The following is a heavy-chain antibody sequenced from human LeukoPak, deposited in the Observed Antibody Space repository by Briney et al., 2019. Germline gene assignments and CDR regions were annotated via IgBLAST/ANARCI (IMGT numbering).Heavy chain of an antibody. J-gene: IGHJ4*02. D-gene: IGHD2-2*02. CDR2: IYYSGST. V-gene: IGHV4-59*01. Sequence: KPSETLSLTCTVSGGSISSYYWSWIRQPPGKGLEWIGYIYYSGSTNYNPSLKSRVTISVDTSKNQFSLKLSSVTAADTAVYYCARGTIGYCSSTSCYRRDYYFDYWGQGTLVTVSS. CDR3: ARGTIGYCSSTSCYRRDYYFDY. CDR1: GGSISSYY.